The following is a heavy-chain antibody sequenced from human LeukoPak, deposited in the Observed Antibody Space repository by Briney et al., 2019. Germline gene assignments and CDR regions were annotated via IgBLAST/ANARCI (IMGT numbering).Heavy chain of an antibody. V-gene: IGHV4-34*01. Sequence: PSETLSLTRAVYGGSFSGYYWSWIRQPPGKGLEWIGEINHSGSTNYNPSLKSRVTLSVDTSKNQFPLKLSFVTAADTAVYYCAGLWATVAAQSIDYWGQGTLVTVSS. CDR1: GGSFSGYY. CDR3: AGLWATVAAQSIDY. J-gene: IGHJ4*02. CDR2: INHSGST. D-gene: IGHD6-19*01.